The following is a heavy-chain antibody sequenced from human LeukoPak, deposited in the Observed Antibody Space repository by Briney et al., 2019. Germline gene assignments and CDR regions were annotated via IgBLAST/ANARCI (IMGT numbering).Heavy chain of an antibody. V-gene: IGHV3-23*01. CDR2: ISGSGGST. CDR1: GFTFSSYA. D-gene: IGHD3-3*01. CDR3: AKTAYYDFWSGYYDWFDP. J-gene: IGHJ5*02. Sequence: GGSLRLSCAASGFTFSSYAMSWVRQAPGKGLEWVSAISGSGGSTYYADSVKGRFTISRDNSKNTLYLQMNSLRAEDTAVYYCAKTAYYDFWSGYYDWFDPWGQGTLVTVSS.